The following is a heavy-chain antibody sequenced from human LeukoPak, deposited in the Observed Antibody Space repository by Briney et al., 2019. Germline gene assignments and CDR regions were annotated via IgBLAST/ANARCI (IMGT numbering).Heavy chain of an antibody. Sequence: PGGSLRLSCTASEFTVSRNYMLWVRQAPGKGLEWVSLIFSNGDTDYADSVKGRATISTDNSKNTASLHRNSTRCEDTAMYYSTRDQLNYWGQGTLVTVSS. CDR1: EFTVSRNY. J-gene: IGHJ4*02. CDR3: TRDQLNY. V-gene: IGHV3-53*01. CDR2: IFSNGDT. D-gene: IGHD2-2*01.